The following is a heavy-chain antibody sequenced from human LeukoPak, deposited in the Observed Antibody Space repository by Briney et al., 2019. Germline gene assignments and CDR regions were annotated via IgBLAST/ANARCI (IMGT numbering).Heavy chain of an antibody. CDR3: ATHGGDGPGSSNFDY. Sequence: SETLSLTCTGSGGSISNNNYYWGWIRQPPGKALEWIGSIYYSGSTLHNPSLMSRVTMSVDTSKNQFTLKLSSVTAADTAVYYCATHGGDGPGSSNFDYWGQGTLVTVPS. CDR2: IYYSGST. J-gene: IGHJ4*02. CDR1: GGSISNNNYY. V-gene: IGHV4-39*01. D-gene: IGHD3-10*01.